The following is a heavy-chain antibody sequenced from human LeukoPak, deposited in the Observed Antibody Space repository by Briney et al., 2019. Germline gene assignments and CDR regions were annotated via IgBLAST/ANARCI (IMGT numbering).Heavy chain of an antibody. CDR3: ARAPAYYYDSSGYLGLTGYGMDV. CDR1: GYTFTSYY. Sequence: ASVKVSCKASGYTFTSYYMHWVRQAPGQGLEWMGIINPSCGSTSYAQKLQGRVTMTRDTSTSTVYMELSSLRSEETAVYYCARAPAYYYDSSGYLGLTGYGMDVWGQGTTVTVSS. D-gene: IGHD3-22*01. CDR2: INPSCGST. J-gene: IGHJ6*02. V-gene: IGHV1-46*01.